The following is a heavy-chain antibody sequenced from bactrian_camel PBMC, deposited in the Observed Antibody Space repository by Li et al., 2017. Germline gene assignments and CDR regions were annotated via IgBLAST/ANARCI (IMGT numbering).Heavy chain of an antibody. V-gene: IGHV3-3*01. CDR1: GYTYSSYC. D-gene: IGHD7*01. J-gene: IGHJ4*01. Sequence: HVQLVESGGGSVQAGGSLRLSCAASGYTYSSYCMAWFRQAPGKEREGVAGISPGSTITWYTDSVKGRFTISHDSAENTVYLEMNSLKPEDTAMYYCAADFVNLQLARHYSYWGQGTQVTVS. CDR2: ISPGSTIT. CDR3: AADFVNLQLARHYSY.